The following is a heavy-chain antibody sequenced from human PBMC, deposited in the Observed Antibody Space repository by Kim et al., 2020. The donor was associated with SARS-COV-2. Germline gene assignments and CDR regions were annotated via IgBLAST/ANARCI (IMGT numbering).Heavy chain of an antibody. CDR3: ARDLKGYYSADY. J-gene: IGHJ4*02. CDR2: ISSSGSNI. CDR1: GFMLSSYS. Sequence: GGSLRLSCAASGFMLSSYSLNWVRQAPGKGLEWISYISSSGSNIYYADSLKGRFTLSRDNAKNTLYLQMKSLRDEDAAVYYCARDLKGYYSADYWGQGTLVTVSS. V-gene: IGHV3-48*02. D-gene: IGHD3-22*01.